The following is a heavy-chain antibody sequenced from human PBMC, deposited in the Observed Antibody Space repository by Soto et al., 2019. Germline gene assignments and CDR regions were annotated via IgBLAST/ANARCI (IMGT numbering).Heavy chain of an antibody. D-gene: IGHD1-1*01. CDR2: IIPLIGAP. J-gene: IGHJ6*04. V-gene: IGHV1-69*08. CDR1: GDILSGYT. CDR3: ARVSGTTEWTPGMEV. Sequence: VQLVQSGAEVKKPGSSVKVSCTTSGDILSGYTFSWVRQAPGQGLEWMGRIIPLIGAPFSTQTVQDRGAVKGDKSKKTGSMGPPRLTTGDTGGYYCARVSGTTEWTPGMEVRGTGTTVTVSS.